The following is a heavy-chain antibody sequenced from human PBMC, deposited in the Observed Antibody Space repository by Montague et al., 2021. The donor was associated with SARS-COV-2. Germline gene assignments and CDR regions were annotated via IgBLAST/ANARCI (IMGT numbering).Heavy chain of an antibody. V-gene: IGHV4-39*07. CDR2: KSYSGTT. D-gene: IGHD2-21*02. J-gene: IGHJ4*02. CDR1: GGSVSGTSYY. Sequence: SETLSLTCTVSGGSVSGTSYYWAWIRQPQGKGLEWIGSKSYSGTTYHNPSLKSRAAISVSTSQNEFSLELSSVTAADTAVYYCARVLKHCDSRNCYSFFDHWGQGTLVSVSS. CDR3: ARVLKHCDSRNCYSFFDH.